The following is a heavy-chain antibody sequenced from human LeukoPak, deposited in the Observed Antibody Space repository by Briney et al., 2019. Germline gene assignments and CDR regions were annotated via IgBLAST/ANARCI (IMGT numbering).Heavy chain of an antibody. Sequence: GGSLRLSCAASGFTFSSYAMSWVRQVPGKGLEWVSAISGSGGGTFYTDSVKGRFTISRDNSKNTLLLQMNSLRAADTAIYYCARGYDHYDDGGYYSRPDAFDLWGQGTMVTVPS. V-gene: IGHV3-23*01. CDR3: ARGYDHYDDGGYYSRPDAFDL. CDR2: ISGSGGGT. J-gene: IGHJ3*01. CDR1: GFTFSSYA. D-gene: IGHD3-22*01.